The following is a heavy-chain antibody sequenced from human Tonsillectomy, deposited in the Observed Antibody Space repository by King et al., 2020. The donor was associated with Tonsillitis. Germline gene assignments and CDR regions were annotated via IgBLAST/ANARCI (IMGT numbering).Heavy chain of an antibody. J-gene: IGHJ5*02. V-gene: IGHV1-2*02. Sequence: VQLVESGAEVKKPGASVKVSCKASGYTFTGYYIHWVRQAPGQGLEWMGWINPSTGDTNYAQKFQGRVTMTRDTSITTAYMDLSSLRSDDTAIYYCARDLGAYYYDPWGQGTLAT. CDR3: ARDLGAYYYDP. CDR2: INPSTGDT. CDR1: GYTFTGYY. D-gene: IGHD3-10*01.